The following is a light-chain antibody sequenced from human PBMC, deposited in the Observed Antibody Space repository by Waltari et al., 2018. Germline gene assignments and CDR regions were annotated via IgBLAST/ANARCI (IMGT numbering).Light chain of an antibody. CDR3: SAYTPNTAKWM. CDR2: EVT. V-gene: IGLV2-14*01. CDR1: TSDIGSYNY. J-gene: IGLJ3*02. Sequence: QSALTQPASVSGSPGQSITISCTGTTSDIGSYNYVSWYQHHPVNAPKLIIFEVTDQPSGIASRFSGSKSGNTASLTISRLQAEDEGDYYCSAYTPNTAKWMFGGGTRLTVL.